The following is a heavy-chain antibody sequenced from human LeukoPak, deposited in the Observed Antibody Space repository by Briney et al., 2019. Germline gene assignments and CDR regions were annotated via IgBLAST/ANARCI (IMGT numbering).Heavy chain of an antibody. V-gene: IGHV4-61*02. Sequence: SETLSLTCTVSGGSISSGSYYWSWIRQPAGKGLEWIGRIYTSGSTNYNPSLKSRVTISVDTSKNQFSLKLSSVTAADTAVYYCARDDYGDYVGTFDYWGQGTWSPSPQ. CDR3: ARDDYGDYVGTFDY. J-gene: IGHJ4*02. D-gene: IGHD4-17*01. CDR1: GGSISSGSYY. CDR2: IYTSGST.